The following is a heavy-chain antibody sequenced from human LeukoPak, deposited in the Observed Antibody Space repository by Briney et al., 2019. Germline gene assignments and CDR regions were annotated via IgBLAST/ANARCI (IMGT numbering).Heavy chain of an antibody. J-gene: IGHJ4*02. V-gene: IGHV3-30*02. D-gene: IGHD2-2*01. Sequence: GGSLRLSCAASGFTFSSYGMHWVRQAPGKGLEWVAFIRYDGSNKYYADSVKGRFTISRDNSKNTLYLQMNSLRAEDTAVYYCAKDRGDIVVVPAANTPYYFDYWGQGTLVTVSS. CDR1: GFTFSSYG. CDR3: AKDRGDIVVVPAANTPYYFDY. CDR2: IRYDGSNK.